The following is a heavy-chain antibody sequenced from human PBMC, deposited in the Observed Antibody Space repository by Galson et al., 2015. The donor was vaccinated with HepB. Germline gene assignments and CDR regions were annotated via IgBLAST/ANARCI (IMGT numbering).Heavy chain of an antibody. J-gene: IGHJ5*01. V-gene: IGHV4-61*02. CDR3: ARGGVKAGGFDS. Sequence: TLSLTCSFSADSITSGDPHGDWFRQSAGKGLEWIGRIYSSGNTNYNPSLKSRVIMSMDMSRSQFSLKVTSVTAADTAVYFCARGGVKAGGFDSWGQGILVTVSS. CDR2: IYSSGNT. CDR1: ADSITSGDPH. D-gene: IGHD3-10*01.